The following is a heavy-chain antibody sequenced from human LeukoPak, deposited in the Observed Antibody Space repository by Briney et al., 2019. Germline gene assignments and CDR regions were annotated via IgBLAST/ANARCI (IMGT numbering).Heavy chain of an antibody. D-gene: IGHD2-2*01. CDR1: KFTFISYG. J-gene: IGHJ4*02. V-gene: IGHV3-30*02. Sequence: PGGSLRLSCAASKFTFISYGMHWVRQAPGKGLEWVAFIRYDGNKKYYADSVKGRFTISRDNSKNTLYVQMNSLRLEDTAVYYCARDICSSSSCYAFEYWGQGTPVTVSS. CDR3: ARDICSSSSCYAFEY. CDR2: IRYDGNKK.